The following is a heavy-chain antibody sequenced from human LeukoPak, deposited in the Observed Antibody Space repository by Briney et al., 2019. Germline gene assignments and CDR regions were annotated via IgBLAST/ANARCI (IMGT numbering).Heavy chain of an antibody. CDR1: GFTFSSYA. V-gene: IGHV3-30-3*01. Sequence: GGSLRLSCAASGFTFSSYAMHWVRQAPGKGLEWVAVISYDGSNKYYADSVKGRFTISRDNSKNTLYLQMNSLRAEDTAVYYCAREPIYDFWSGYLDPYYYYYGMDVWGQGTTVTVSS. CDR2: ISYDGSNK. D-gene: IGHD3-3*01. CDR3: AREPIYDFWSGYLDPYYYYYGMDV. J-gene: IGHJ6*02.